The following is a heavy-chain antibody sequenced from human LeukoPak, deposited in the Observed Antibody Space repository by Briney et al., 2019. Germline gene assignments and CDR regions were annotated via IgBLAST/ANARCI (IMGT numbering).Heavy chain of an antibody. CDR2: INHSGST. V-gene: IGHV4-34*01. Sequence: SETLSLTCAVYGGSFSGYYWSWIRQPPGKGLEWIGEINHSGSTYYNPSLKSRVTISVDTSKNQFSLKLSSVTAADTAVYYCARHWDHITPHMDVWGKGTTVTVSS. CDR1: GGSFSGYY. J-gene: IGHJ6*03. D-gene: IGHD3-10*01. CDR3: ARHWDHITPHMDV.